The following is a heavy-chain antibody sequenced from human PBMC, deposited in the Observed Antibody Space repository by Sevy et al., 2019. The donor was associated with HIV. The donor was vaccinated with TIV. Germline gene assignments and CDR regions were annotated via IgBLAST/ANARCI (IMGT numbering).Heavy chain of an antibody. Sequence: SETLSLTCTVSGASINNYYWSWIRQPPGKGLEWIAYISYSGTTIYNPALNSRVTISMDTSKNQFSLKLSSVTAADTAVYYCARRGDGYTYGSEWFDPWGQGTLVTVSS. V-gene: IGHV4-59*12. CDR3: ARRGDGYTYGSEWFDP. CDR1: GASINNYY. CDR2: ISYSGTT. J-gene: IGHJ5*02. D-gene: IGHD3-10*01.